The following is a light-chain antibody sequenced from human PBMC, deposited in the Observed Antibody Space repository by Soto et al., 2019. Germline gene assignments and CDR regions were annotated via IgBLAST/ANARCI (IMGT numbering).Light chain of an antibody. CDR1: EDIRNY. CDR3: QQYRSFPFT. CDR2: AAS. Sequence: DIQMTQSPSSLSASVGDGVTITCRASEDIRNYVAWFQQKPGKAPRSLISAASILESGVPSKFSGRGSGTDFTITISSLQPEDFATYYCQQYRSFPFTVGPGTKVDIK. J-gene: IGKJ3*01. V-gene: IGKV1-16*02.